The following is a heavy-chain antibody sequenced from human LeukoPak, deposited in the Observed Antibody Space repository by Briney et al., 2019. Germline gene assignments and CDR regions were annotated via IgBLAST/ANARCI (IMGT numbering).Heavy chain of an antibody. CDR1: GGSISSYY. CDR3: LGYCSSTSCQNDY. V-gene: IGHV4-59*08. J-gene: IGHJ4*02. CDR2: FYYSGST. Sequence: SETLSLTCSVSGGSISSYYWSWIRQPPGKGLEWIGFFYYSGSTDCNPSLKSRVTISVDTSKNQFSLKLSSVTAADTAVYYCLGYCSSTSCQNDYWGQGTLVTVSS. D-gene: IGHD2-2*01.